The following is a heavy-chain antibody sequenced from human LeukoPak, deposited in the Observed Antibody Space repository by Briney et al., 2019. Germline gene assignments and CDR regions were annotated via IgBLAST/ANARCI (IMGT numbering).Heavy chain of an antibody. Sequence: SETLSLTCTVSGGSMSSYYWSWIRQPPGKGLEWIGYVYYSGSTNYNPSLKSRVTISVDTSMNQLSLRLSSVTAADAAVYYCARGRDGYKYHFDYWGQGTLVTVSS. D-gene: IGHD5-12*01. CDR3: ARGRDGYKYHFDY. V-gene: IGHV4-59*01. CDR2: VYYSGST. CDR1: GGSMSSYY. J-gene: IGHJ4*02.